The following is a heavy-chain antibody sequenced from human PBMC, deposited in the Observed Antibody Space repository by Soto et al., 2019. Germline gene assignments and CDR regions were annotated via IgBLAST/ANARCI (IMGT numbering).Heavy chain of an antibody. D-gene: IGHD7-27*01. CDR2: ISSSGGST. V-gene: IGHV3-23*01. CDR1: GFTFSSYT. CDR3: AKGWGDY. J-gene: IGHJ4*02. Sequence: EVQLLESGGGLVQPGGSLRLSCAASGFTFSSYTMSWVRQGPGKGLEWVSGISSSGGSTVYADSVKGRFTIPRDNFKNTLYLQMKSLRAEDTAVYYCAKGWGDYWGQGTPVTVSS.